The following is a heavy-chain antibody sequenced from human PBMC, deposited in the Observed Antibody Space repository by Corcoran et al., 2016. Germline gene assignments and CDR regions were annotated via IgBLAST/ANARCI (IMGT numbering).Heavy chain of an antibody. CDR2: MNPNSGNT. V-gene: IGHV1-8*01. Sequence: QVQLVQSGAEVKKPGASVKVSCKASGYTFTSYDINWVRQATGQGLEWMGWMNPNSGNTGYAQKFQGRVTMTRNTSISTAYMELSSLRSEDTAVYYWARKSYGGNSRSYYYYGMDVWGQGTTVTVSS. D-gene: IGHD4-17*01. CDR3: ARKSYGGNSRSYYYYGMDV. J-gene: IGHJ6*02. CDR1: GYTFTSYD.